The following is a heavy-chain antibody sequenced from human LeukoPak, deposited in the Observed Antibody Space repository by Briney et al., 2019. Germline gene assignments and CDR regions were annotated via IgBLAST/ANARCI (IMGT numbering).Heavy chain of an antibody. Sequence: GGSLRLSCAASGFTFSSYAMSWVRQAPGKGLEWVSAISGSGGSTYYADSVKGRFTISRDNSKNTLYLQLDSLGPEDTAVYSCARGGSNSYFYYYMDVWGKGTTVTVSS. D-gene: IGHD4-11*01. J-gene: IGHJ6*03. V-gene: IGHV3-23*01. CDR1: GFTFSSYA. CDR2: ISGSGGST. CDR3: ARGGSNSYFYYYMDV.